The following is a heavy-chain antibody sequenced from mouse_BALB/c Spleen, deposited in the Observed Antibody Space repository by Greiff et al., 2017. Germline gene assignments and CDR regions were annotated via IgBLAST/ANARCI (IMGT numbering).Heavy chain of an antibody. V-gene: IGHV1-5*01. D-gene: IGHD2-2*01. J-gene: IGHJ3*01. CDR3: TRGYDGEPWFAY. CDR2: IYPGNSDT. CDR1: GYTFTSYW. Sequence: EVQLQQSGTVLARPGASVKMSCKASGYTFTSYWLHWVKQRPGQGLEWIGAIYPGNSDTSYNQKFKGKAKLTAVTSTSTAYMERSSLTNEDSAVYYCTRGYDGEPWFAYWGQGTLVTVSA.